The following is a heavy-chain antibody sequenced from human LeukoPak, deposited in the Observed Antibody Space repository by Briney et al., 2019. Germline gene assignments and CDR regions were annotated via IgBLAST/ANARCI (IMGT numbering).Heavy chain of an antibody. CDR1: GGSISSSSYY. D-gene: IGHD2-21*01. CDR3: AREGCGGDCLYYYYYMDV. J-gene: IGHJ6*03. CDR2: ICYSGST. Sequence: PSETLSLTCTVSGGSISSSSYYWGWIHQPPGKGLEWIGSICYSGSTYYNPSLKSRVTISVDTSKNQFSLKLSSVTAADTAVYYCAREGCGGDCLYYYYYMDVWGKGTTVTVSS. V-gene: IGHV4-39*02.